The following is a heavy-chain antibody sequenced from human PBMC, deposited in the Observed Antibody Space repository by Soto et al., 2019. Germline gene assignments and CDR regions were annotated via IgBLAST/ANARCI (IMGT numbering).Heavy chain of an antibody. Sequence: GGSLRLSCAASGFTFSSYAMSWVRQAPGKGLEWVSAISGSGGSTYYADSVKGRFTISRDNSKNTLYLQMNSLRAEDTAVYYCAKARFGSSSYYYYGMDVWAQGTTVTVSS. D-gene: IGHD6-6*01. CDR3: AKARFGSSSYYYYGMDV. CDR2: ISGSGGST. V-gene: IGHV3-23*01. J-gene: IGHJ6*02. CDR1: GFTFSSYA.